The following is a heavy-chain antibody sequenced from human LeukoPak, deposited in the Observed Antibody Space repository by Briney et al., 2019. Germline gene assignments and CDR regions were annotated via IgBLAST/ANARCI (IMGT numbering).Heavy chain of an antibody. V-gene: IGHV3-9*01. D-gene: IGHD3-22*01. CDR3: AKDINYYDSSEVFDN. CDR1: GFTFDDYA. J-gene: IGHJ4*02. Sequence: GGSMRLSCAASGFTFDDYAMHWVRQAPGKGLEWVSGISWNSGSIGYADSVKGRFTISRDNSKNTLYLQMNSLRAEDTAVYYCAKDINYYDSSEVFDNWGQGTLVTVSS. CDR2: ISWNSGSI.